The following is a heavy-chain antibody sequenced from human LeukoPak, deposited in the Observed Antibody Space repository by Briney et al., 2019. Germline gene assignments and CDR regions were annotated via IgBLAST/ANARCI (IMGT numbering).Heavy chain of an antibody. CDR3: AKDLNTVVMQYFDS. Sequence: GGSLRLPCTGPGFPFSSYGMHWVRQTPGRGLEWVAFMRYDGKTEYYADSVKGRFTIAREDSHSTVHLHMKDLRPDDAAVYFCAKDLNTVVMQYFDSWGQGTLRSVSS. CDR2: MRYDGKTE. D-gene: IGHD2-21*01. CDR1: GFPFSSYG. J-gene: IGHJ4*02. V-gene: IGHV3-30*02.